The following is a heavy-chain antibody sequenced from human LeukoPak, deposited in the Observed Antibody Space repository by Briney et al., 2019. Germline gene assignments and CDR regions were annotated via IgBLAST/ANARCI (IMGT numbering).Heavy chain of an antibody. D-gene: IGHD2-15*01. CDR1: GDSIISTTYY. CDR2: IYYRGNT. V-gene: IGHV4-39*01. CDR3: ARLYSGTPPPHY. Sequence: PSETLSRTCTVSGDSIISTTYYWGFIRQPPGKGLEWIGSIYYRGNTYYNPTLKSRVTISVDTSNNQFSLKLSSVTAADTAVYYCARLYSGTPPPHYWGQRTLVTFSS. J-gene: IGHJ4*02.